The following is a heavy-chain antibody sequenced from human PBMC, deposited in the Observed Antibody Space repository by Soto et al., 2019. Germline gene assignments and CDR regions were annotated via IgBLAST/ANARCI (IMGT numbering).Heavy chain of an antibody. CDR3: ARVFSDSSSFFDP. V-gene: IGHV4-31*03. CDR2: IYYSGST. J-gene: IGHJ5*02. CDR1: GGSISSGGYY. D-gene: IGHD6-13*01. Sequence: SETLSLTCTVSGGSISSGGYYWSWIRQHPGKGLEWIGYIYYSGSTYYNPSLKSRLTISVDKSNNQFSLKLTSVTAADTAVYYCARVFSDSSSFFDPWGQGTLVTVSS.